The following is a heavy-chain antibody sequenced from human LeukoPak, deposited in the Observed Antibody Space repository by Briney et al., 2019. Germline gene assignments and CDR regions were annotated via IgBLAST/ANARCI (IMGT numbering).Heavy chain of an antibody. CDR1: GFTFSSYA. D-gene: IGHD3-10*01. V-gene: IGHV3-23*01. J-gene: IGHJ4*02. CDR2: ISGSGGST. CDR3: AKAADVLLWFGEPGGYYFDY. Sequence: PGGSLRLSCATSGFTFSSYAMSWVRQAPGKGLEWVSAISGSGGSTYYADSVKGRFTISRDNSENTLYLQMNSLRAEDTAVYYCAKAADVLLWFGEPGGYYFDYWGQGTLVTVSS.